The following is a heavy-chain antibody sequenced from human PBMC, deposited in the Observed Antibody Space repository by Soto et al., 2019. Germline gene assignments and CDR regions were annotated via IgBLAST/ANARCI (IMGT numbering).Heavy chain of an antibody. CDR3: ARLGYCSGGSCYGEAYYYYGMDV. CDR1: GGSFRGYY. V-gene: IGHV4-34*01. CDR2: INHSGST. D-gene: IGHD2-15*01. Sequence: PSETLSLTCAVYGGSFRGYYWSWIRQPPGKGLEWIGEINHSGSTNYNPSLKSRVTISVDTSKNQFSLKLSSVTAADTAVYYCARLGYCSGGSCYGEAYYYYGMDVWGQGTTVT. J-gene: IGHJ6*02.